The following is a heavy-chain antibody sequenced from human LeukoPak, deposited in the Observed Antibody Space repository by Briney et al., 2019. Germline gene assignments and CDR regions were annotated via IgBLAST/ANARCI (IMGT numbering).Heavy chain of an antibody. V-gene: IGHV3-30*01. CDR3: HFVAVTDRSPPDAFDV. CDR1: GFTFSSFL. D-gene: IGHD2-21*02. CDR2: ISSDGDDK. J-gene: IGHJ3*01. Sequence: PGGSLRLSCSASGFTFSSFLMHWVHQAPGKGLEWVAVISSDGDDKYYADSVKGRFRISRDNSKKTLFLQMNGLRTEDTAVYHCHFVAVTDRSPPDAFDVWGQGTLVTVAS.